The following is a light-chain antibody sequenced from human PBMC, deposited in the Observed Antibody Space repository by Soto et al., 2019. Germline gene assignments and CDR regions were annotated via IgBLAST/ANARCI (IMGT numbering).Light chain of an antibody. CDR3: QQYHSYSEA. Sequence: DMQMTQSPSSGSASVVDVVARAGLASQSISSWLAWYQQKPGKAPKLLIYDASSLESGVPSRFSGSGSGTEFTLTISSLQPDDFATYYCQQYHSYSEAFGQGTKVDIK. J-gene: IGKJ1*01. CDR2: DAS. CDR1: QSISSW. V-gene: IGKV1-5*01.